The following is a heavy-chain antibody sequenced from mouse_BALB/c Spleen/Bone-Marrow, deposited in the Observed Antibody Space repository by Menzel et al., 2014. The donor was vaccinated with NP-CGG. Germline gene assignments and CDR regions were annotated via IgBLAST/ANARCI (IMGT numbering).Heavy chain of an antibody. J-gene: IGHJ4*01. CDR1: GFSLTSYG. CDR2: IWRGGST. V-gene: IGHV2-5*01. CDR3: AKRGLIYYGNYYAMDY. D-gene: IGHD2-1*01. Sequence: QVQLKESGPGLVQPSQSLSITCTVSGFSLTSYGIHWVRQSPGKGLEWLGVIWRGGSTDYNAAFMSRLSITKDNSKGQVFFKMNSLQADDTAIYYCAKRGLIYYGNYYAMDYWGQGTSVTVSS.